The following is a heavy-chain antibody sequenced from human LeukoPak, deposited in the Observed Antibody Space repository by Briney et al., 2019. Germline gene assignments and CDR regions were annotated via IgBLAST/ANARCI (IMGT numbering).Heavy chain of an antibody. V-gene: IGHV3-53*01. CDR1: GFTVSSNY. CDR2: IYSGGST. D-gene: IGHD4-17*01. J-gene: IGHJ4*02. Sequence: PGGSLRLSCAASGFTVSSNYMSWVRQAPGKGLEWVSVIYSGGSTYYADSVKGRFTISRDNSKNTLYLQMNSLRAEDTAVYYCARSSTSYGDYVLDYWGQGTLVTVSS. CDR3: ARSSTSYGDYVLDY.